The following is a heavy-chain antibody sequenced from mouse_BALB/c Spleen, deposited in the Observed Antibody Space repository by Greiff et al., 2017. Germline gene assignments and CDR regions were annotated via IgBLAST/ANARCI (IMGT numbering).Heavy chain of an antibody. CDR2: INPYNGDT. J-gene: IGHJ3*01. D-gene: IGHD2-10*01. CDR3: ATYYGNYGFAY. V-gene: IGHV1-20*02. Sequence: EVQLVESGPELVKPGASVKISCKASGYSFTGYFMNWVMQSHGKSLEWIGRINPYNGDTFYNQKFKGKATLTVDKSSSTAHMELRSLASEDSAVYYCATYYGNYGFAYWGQGTLVTVSA. CDR1: GYSFTGYF.